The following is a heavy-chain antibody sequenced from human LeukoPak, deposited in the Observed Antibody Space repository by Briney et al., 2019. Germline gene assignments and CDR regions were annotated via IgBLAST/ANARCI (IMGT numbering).Heavy chain of an antibody. D-gene: IGHD6-13*01. CDR2: INPNSGGT. V-gene: IGHV1-2*02. Sequence: ASVKVSCKASGYTFTGYYMHWVRQAPGQGLEWMGWINPNSGGTNYAQKFQGRVTMTRDTSISTAYMELSRLRSDDTAVYYCASSSSSWYQVWFDPWGQGTLVTVSS. J-gene: IGHJ5*02. CDR3: ASSSSSWYQVWFDP. CDR1: GYTFTGYY.